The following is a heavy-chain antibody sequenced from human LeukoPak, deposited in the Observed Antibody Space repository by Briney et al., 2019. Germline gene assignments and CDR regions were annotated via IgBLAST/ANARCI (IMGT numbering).Heavy chain of an antibody. J-gene: IGHJ6*02. CDR1: GYTFTSYD. CDR2: MNPNSGNT. Sequence: GASVKVSCKASGYTFTSYDINWVRQATGQGLEWMGWMNPNSGNTGYAQKFQGRVTMTRNTSISTAHMELSSLRSEDTAVYYCARAPRYSGYLYYYYYGMDVWGQGTTVTVSS. CDR3: ARAPRYSGYLYYYYYGMDV. D-gene: IGHD5-12*01. V-gene: IGHV1-8*01.